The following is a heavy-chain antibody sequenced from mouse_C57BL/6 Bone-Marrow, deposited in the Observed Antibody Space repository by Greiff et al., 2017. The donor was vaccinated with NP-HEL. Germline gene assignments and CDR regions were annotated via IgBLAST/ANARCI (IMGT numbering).Heavy chain of an antibody. D-gene: IGHD2-5*01. Sequence: QVQLKESGPGLVQPSQSLSITCTVSGFSLTSYGVHWVRQSPGKGLEWLGVIWSGGSTDYHVAFISRLSISKDNSKSQVFFKMNSLQADDSARYYCARNNLYSNYGFAYWGQGTLVTVSA. CDR2: IWSGGST. CDR3: ARNNLYSNYGFAY. J-gene: IGHJ3*01. CDR1: GFSLTSYG. V-gene: IGHV2-2*01.